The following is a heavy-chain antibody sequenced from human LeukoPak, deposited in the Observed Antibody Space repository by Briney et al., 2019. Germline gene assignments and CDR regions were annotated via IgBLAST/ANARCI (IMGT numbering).Heavy chain of an antibody. Sequence: ASVKVSCKASGYTFIGYSISWVRQAPGHGLEWMGWITPYNGNTNYVQNFQGRVTMTTDTSTSTAYMELRSLRSDDTAVYYCAREKSDILTGYWIAHDYWGQGTLVTVSS. D-gene: IGHD3-9*01. CDR2: ITPYNGNT. J-gene: IGHJ4*02. CDR3: AREKSDILTGYWIAHDY. V-gene: IGHV1-18*01. CDR1: GYTFIGYS.